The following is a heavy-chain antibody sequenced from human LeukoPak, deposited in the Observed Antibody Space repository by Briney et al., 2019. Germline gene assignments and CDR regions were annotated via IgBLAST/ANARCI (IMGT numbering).Heavy chain of an antibody. Sequence: GESLKISCKGSGYRFTSYWIGWVRQLPGKGLEWMGIINPGDSDTRYNPSFQGQVTISADKSISTAYLQWSSLEASDTAMYYCARPRGSGSYYNRPFDYWGQGTLVTVSS. D-gene: IGHD3-10*01. CDR3: ARPRGSGSYYNRPFDY. J-gene: IGHJ4*02. CDR2: INPGDSDT. V-gene: IGHV5-51*01. CDR1: GYRFTSYW.